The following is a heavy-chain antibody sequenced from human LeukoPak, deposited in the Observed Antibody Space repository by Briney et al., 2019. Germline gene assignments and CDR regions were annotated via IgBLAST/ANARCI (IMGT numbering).Heavy chain of an antibody. V-gene: IGHV3-53*01. J-gene: IGHJ6*02. CDR3: ARDRVFPGAYYGMDV. CDR2: IYSGGST. Sequence: GGSLRLSCAASGFTVSSNYMSWVRQAPGKGLEWVSVIYSGGSTYYADSVKGRFTISRDNSKNTLYLQMNSLRAEDTAVYYCARDRVFPGAYYGMDVWGQGTTVTVSS. CDR1: GFTVSSNY. D-gene: IGHD2-21*01.